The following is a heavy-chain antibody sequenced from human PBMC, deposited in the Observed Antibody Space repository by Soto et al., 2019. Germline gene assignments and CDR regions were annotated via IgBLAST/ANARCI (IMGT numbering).Heavy chain of an antibody. V-gene: IGHV4-34*01. CDR3: ATGGTMIVVAPFDY. CDR2: INHSGST. J-gene: IGHJ4*02. D-gene: IGHD3-22*01. CDR1: GGSFSGYY. Sequence: SETLSLTCAVYGGSFSGYYWSWIRQPPGKGLEWIGEINHSGSTNYNPSLKSRVTISVDTSKNQFSLKLSSVTAADTAVYSCATGGTMIVVAPFDYWRKGTLVTVSS.